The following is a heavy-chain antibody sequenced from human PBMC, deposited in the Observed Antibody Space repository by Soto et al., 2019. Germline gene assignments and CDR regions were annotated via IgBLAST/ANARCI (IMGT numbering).Heavy chain of an antibody. CDR1: GYSFTSYW. D-gene: IGHD3-22*01. CDR3: ARLAGYYDSSGPDASDY. CDR2: IYPGDSDT. V-gene: IGHV5-51*03. Sequence: EVQLVQSGAEVKKPGESLKISCKGSGYSFTSYWIAWVRQMPGKGLEWMGIIYPGDSDTRYSPSFQGQVTISAAKSISTAYLQWSSLKASDTAMYYCARLAGYYDSSGPDASDYWGQGTLVTVSS. J-gene: IGHJ4*02.